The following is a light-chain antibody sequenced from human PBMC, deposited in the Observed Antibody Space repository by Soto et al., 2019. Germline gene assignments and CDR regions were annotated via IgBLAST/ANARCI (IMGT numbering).Light chain of an antibody. CDR3: SSYTSSSTLYV. Sequence: QSVLTQPASVSGSPGQSITLSCSGTSSDVGGYHFVSWYQQHPGKAPNLIIYEVSNRPSGVSDRFSGSKSGNTASLTISGLQAEDEADYYCSSYTSSSTLYVFGTGTKVTVL. J-gene: IGLJ1*01. V-gene: IGLV2-14*01. CDR1: SSDVGGYHF. CDR2: EVS.